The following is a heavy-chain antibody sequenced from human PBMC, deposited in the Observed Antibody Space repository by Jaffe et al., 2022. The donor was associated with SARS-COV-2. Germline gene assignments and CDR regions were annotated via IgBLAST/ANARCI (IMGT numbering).Heavy chain of an antibody. CDR1: GGSFSGYY. CDR2: INHSGST. CDR3: ARVGEGSSSRDY. J-gene: IGHJ4*02. D-gene: IGHD6-13*01. V-gene: IGHV4-34*01. Sequence: QVQLQQWGAGLLKPSETLSLTCAVYGGSFSGYYWSWIRQPPGKGLEWIGEINHSGSTNYNPSLKSRVTISVDTSKNQFSLKLSSVTAADTAVYYCARVGEGSSSRDYWGQGTLVTVSS.